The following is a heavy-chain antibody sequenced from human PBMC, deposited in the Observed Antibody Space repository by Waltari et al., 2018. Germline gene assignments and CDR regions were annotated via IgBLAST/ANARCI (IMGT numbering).Heavy chain of an antibody. CDR1: GGSISSSSYY. J-gene: IGHJ3*02. D-gene: IGHD3-22*01. Sequence: QLQLQESGPGLVKPSETLSLTCTVSGGSISSSSYYWGWIRQPPGKGLEWIGSIYYSGSTYYNPSLKSRVTISVDTSKNQFSLKLSSVTAADTAVYYCARDSYYDSSGGIWGQGTMVTVSS. V-gene: IGHV4-39*07. CDR2: IYYSGST. CDR3: ARDSYYDSSGGI.